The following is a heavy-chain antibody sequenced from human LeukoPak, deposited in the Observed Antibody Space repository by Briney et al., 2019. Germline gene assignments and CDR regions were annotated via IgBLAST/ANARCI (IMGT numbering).Heavy chain of an antibody. CDR2: ISGSGGAT. D-gene: IGHD3-10*01. J-gene: IGHJ4*02. CDR3: AKGGGVIRSAFDY. Sequence: GGSLRLSCAASGFTFSTYAMTWVRQAPGKGLEWVSGISGSGGATYYADSVKGRFTISRDYSKNTLYVQMNSLRAEDTAVYYCAKGGGVIRSAFDYWGQGTLVTVSS. V-gene: IGHV3-23*01. CDR1: GFTFSTYA.